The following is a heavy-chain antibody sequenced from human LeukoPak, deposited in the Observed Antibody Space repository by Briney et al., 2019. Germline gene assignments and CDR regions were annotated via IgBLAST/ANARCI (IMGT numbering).Heavy chain of an antibody. V-gene: IGHV1-69*06. J-gene: IGHJ3*02. CDR1: GDTFSSYA. Sequence: ASVKVSCKASGDTFSSYAINWVRRAPGQGLVWMGGIIPIFGTANYAQKFQGRVTITADKSTSTAYMELSSLRSEDTAVYYCARDGGYCSGGSCYSYAFDIWGQGTMLTVSS. CDR2: IIPIFGTA. D-gene: IGHD2-15*01. CDR3: ARDGGYCSGGSCYSYAFDI.